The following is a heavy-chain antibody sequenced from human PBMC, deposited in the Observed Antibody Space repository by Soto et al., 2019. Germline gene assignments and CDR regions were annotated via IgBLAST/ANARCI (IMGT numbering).Heavy chain of an antibody. Sequence: SETLSLTCAVYGGSFSGYYWRWIRQPPGKGLEWIGEINHSGSTNYNPSLKSRVTISVDTSKNQFSLKLSSVTAADTAVYYCARVWDIVVVVAATKDYYGMDVWGQGTTVT. CDR2: INHSGST. CDR3: ARVWDIVVVVAATKDYYGMDV. V-gene: IGHV4-34*01. CDR1: GGSFSGYY. J-gene: IGHJ6*02. D-gene: IGHD2-15*01.